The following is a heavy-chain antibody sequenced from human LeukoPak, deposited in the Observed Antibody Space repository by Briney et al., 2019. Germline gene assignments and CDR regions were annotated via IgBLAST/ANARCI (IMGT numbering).Heavy chain of an antibody. V-gene: IGHV1-2*02. CDR1: GYTFTGYY. J-gene: IGHJ6*03. CDR2: INPNSGGT. D-gene: IGHD3-3*01. CDR3: ARGANPPSITIFGVVIIRVLRHLYMDV. Sequence: ASVKVSCKASGYTFTGYYMHWVRQAPGQGLEWMGWINPNSGGTNYAQKFQGRVTMTRDTSISTAYMELSRLRSDDTAVYYCARGANPPSITIFGVVIIRVLRHLYMDVWGKGTTVTVSS.